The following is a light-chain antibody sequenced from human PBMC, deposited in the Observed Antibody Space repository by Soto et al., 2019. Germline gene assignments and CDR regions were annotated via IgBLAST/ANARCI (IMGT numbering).Light chain of an antibody. J-gene: IGKJ2*01. V-gene: IGKV1-17*01. Sequence: DIQMTQSPSSLSASVGDRVTITCRASQAIGYRLGWYQQKPGEVPKRLIYETSSLQRGVPSRFSGAGSGTDFTLTISGLQPADFATYYCLQHSDYPFTFGQGTQLDI. CDR1: QAIGYR. CDR3: LQHSDYPFT. CDR2: ETS.